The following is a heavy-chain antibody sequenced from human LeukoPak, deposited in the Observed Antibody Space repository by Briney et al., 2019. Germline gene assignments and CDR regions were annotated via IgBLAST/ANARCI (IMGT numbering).Heavy chain of an antibody. Sequence: SETLSLTCAVYGGSFSGYYWSWIRQPPGKGLEWIGEINHSGSTYYNPSLKSRVTISVDRSKNQFSLKLSSVTAADTAVYYCARVAAAGTSNWFDPWGQGTLVTVSS. CDR3: ARVAAAGTSNWFDP. D-gene: IGHD6-13*01. V-gene: IGHV4-34*01. J-gene: IGHJ5*02. CDR2: INHSGST. CDR1: GGSFSGYY.